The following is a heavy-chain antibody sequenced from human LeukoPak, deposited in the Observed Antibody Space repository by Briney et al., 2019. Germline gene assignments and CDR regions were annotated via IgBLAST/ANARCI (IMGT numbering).Heavy chain of an antibody. CDR1: GGSFSGYY. Sequence: SETLSLTCAVYGGSFSGYYWSWIRQPPGKGLEWIGEINHSGSTNYNPSLKSRVTISVDTSKNQFSLKLSSVTAADTAVYYCARGTAVAGTWGQGTLVTVSS. CDR3: ARGTAVAGT. J-gene: IGHJ5*02. D-gene: IGHD6-19*01. CDR2: INHSGST. V-gene: IGHV4-34*01.